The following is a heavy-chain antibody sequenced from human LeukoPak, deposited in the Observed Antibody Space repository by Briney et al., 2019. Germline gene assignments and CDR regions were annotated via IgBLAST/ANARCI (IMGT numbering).Heavy chain of an antibody. Sequence: GGSLRLSCAASGFTFSSYAMHWVRQAPGKGLEWVAVISYDGSNKYYADSVKGRFTISRDNSKNTLYLQMNSLRAEDTAVYYCARVMSIGYSSGQAVGYYYGMDVWGQGTTVTVSS. CDR3: ARVMSIGYSSGQAVGYYYGMDV. D-gene: IGHD6-19*01. CDR1: GFTFSSYA. J-gene: IGHJ6*02. V-gene: IGHV3-30-3*01. CDR2: ISYDGSNK.